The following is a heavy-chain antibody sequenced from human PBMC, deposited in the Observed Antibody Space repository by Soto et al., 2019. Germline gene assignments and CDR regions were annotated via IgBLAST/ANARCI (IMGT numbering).Heavy chain of an antibody. V-gene: IGHV4-30-4*01. D-gene: IGHD3-10*01. CDR2: IYYSGST. CDR3: ARDSYYTSGSYFNS. Sequence: PSETLSLTCTVSGGSISSGDYYWSWIRQPPGKGLEWIGYIYYSGSTYYNPSLKSRVTISIDTSKNQFSLKLTSVTAADTAIYYCARDSYYTSGSYFNSWGQGALVTVSS. J-gene: IGHJ4*02. CDR1: GGSISSGDYY.